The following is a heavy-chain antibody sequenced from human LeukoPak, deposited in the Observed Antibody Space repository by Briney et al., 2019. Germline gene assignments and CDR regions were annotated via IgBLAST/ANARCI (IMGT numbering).Heavy chain of an antibody. D-gene: IGHD4-17*01. CDR1: GYTFTSYG. J-gene: IGHJ4*02. Sequence: GASVKVSCKASGYTFTSYGISWVRQAPGQGLEWMGWISAYNGNTNYAQKLQGRVTMTTDTSTSTAYMELRSLRSDDTAVYYCARSYGDLDRGIVYYFDYWGQGTLVTVSS. V-gene: IGHV1-18*01. CDR3: ARSYGDLDRGIVYYFDY. CDR2: ISAYNGNT.